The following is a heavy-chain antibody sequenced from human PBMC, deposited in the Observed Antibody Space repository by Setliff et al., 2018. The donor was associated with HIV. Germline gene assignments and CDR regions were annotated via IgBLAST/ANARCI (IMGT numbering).Heavy chain of an antibody. D-gene: IGHD5-18*01. J-gene: IGHJ2*01. Sequence: SGPTLVNPTQTLTLTCTFSGFSLTTSGVGVGWIRQPPGKALEWLALIYWDDDKRYSPSLKSRLTITKDTPKNQVVLTMTNMDPVDTATYYCAHWIHRRWYFDLWGRRSLVTVSS. CDR3: AHWIHRRWYFDL. CDR1: GFSLTTSGVG. V-gene: IGHV2-5*02. CDR2: IYWDDDK.